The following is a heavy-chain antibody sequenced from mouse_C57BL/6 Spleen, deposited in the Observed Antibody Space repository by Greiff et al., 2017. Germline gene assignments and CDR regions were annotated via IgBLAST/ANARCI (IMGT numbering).Heavy chain of an antibody. D-gene: IGHD1-1*01. J-gene: IGHJ4*01. CDR2: IHPNSGST. CDR1: GYTFTSYW. V-gene: IGHV1-64*01. Sequence: QVQLKQPGAELVKPGASVKLSCKASGYTFTSYWMHWVKQRPGQGLEWIGMIHPNSGSTNYNEKFKSKATLTVDKSSSTAYMQLSSLTSEDSAVYYCARSGRRYSVDYYAMDYWGQGTSVTVSS. CDR3: ARSGRRYSVDYYAMDY.